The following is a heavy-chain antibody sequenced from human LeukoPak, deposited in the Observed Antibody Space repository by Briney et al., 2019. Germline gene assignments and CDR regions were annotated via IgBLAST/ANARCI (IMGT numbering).Heavy chain of an antibody. J-gene: IGHJ4*02. D-gene: IGHD3-16*01. Sequence: GTSLRLSCAASGFTFTTCAMHWVRQAPGKGLEWVALISHDGNDKLYADSVKGRFTISRDNSKNTLYLQMNSLRAEDTAVYYCAKKGVITFGGVSYWGQGTLVTVSS. V-gene: IGHV3-30*18. CDR3: AKKGVITFGGVSY. CDR1: GFTFTTCA. CDR2: ISHDGNDK.